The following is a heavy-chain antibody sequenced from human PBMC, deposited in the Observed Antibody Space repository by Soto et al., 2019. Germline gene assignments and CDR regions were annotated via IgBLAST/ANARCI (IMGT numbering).Heavy chain of an antibody. CDR1: GGTFSSYT. CDR3: ATDLGFSFPAARNYFDS. Sequence: SVKVSCKASGGTFSSYTISWVRQAPGQGLEWMGRIIPILGIANYAQKFQGRVTITADKSTSTAYMELSSLRSEDTAVYYCATDLGFSFPAARNYFDSWGQGTLVTVSS. J-gene: IGHJ4*02. CDR2: IIPILGIA. D-gene: IGHD2-2*01. V-gene: IGHV1-69*04.